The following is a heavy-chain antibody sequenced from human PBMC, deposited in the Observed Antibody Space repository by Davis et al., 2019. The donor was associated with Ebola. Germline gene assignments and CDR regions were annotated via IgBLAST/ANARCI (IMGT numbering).Heavy chain of an antibody. D-gene: IGHD2-21*02. J-gene: IGHJ3*01. V-gene: IGHV4-59*06. Sequence: SETLSLTCTVSGGSISSYYWSWIRQHPGKGLEWIGYIYYSGSTYYNPSLKSRVTISVDTSKNQFSLKLSSVTAADTAVYYCARNLVTGLSFDALDFWGQGTLFTVSS. CDR1: GGSISSYY. CDR3: ARNLVTGLSFDALDF. CDR2: IYYSGST.